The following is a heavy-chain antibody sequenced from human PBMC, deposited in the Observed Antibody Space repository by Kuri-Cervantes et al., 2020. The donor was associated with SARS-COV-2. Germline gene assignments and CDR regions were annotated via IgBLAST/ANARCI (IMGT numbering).Heavy chain of an antibody. J-gene: IGHJ5*02. Sequence: GSLRLSCTVSGGSISSYYWSWIRQPPGKGLEWIGYIYYSGSTNYNPSLKSRVTISVDTSKNQFSLKLSSVTAADTAVYYCAVCITMIVVVYSAWGQGTLVTVSS. V-gene: IGHV4-59*08. CDR3: AVCITMIVVVYSA. CDR1: GGSISSYY. D-gene: IGHD3-22*01. CDR2: IYYSGST.